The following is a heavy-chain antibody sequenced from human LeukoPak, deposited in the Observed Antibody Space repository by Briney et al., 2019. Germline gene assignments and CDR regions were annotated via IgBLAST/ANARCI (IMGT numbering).Heavy chain of an antibody. CDR2: IYPGDSYT. J-gene: IGHJ4*02. Sequence: GESLKISCQASGYTFTNYWIGWVRQMPGKGLEWMGIIYPGDSYTNYSPSFQGHVTISADKSISTAYLQWSSLKASDTAMYYCARLFDYSNYVVDYWGQGTLVTVSS. D-gene: IGHD4-11*01. CDR1: GYTFTNYW. V-gene: IGHV5-51*01. CDR3: ARLFDYSNYVVDY.